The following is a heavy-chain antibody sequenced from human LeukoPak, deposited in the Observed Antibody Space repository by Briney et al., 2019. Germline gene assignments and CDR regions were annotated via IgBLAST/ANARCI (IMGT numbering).Heavy chain of an antibody. CDR1: GGSISSYY. V-gene: IGHV4-4*07. CDR2: IYTTGAT. Sequence: SETLSLTCTVSGGSISSYYWSWIRQSAGKGLEWIGRIYTTGATFYNPSLKTRLTMSIDTSKNQFSLRLTSVVAADTAVYYCARQGYTASYYFLDYWSQGTLVTVSS. J-gene: IGHJ4*02. CDR3: ARQGYTASYYFLDY. D-gene: IGHD1-26*01.